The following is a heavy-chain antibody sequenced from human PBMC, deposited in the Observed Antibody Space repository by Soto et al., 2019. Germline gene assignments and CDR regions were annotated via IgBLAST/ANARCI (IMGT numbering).Heavy chain of an antibody. CDR1: GGSFSGYY. J-gene: IGHJ6*02. V-gene: IGHV4-34*01. CDR2: INHSGST. Sequence: SETLSLTCAVYGGSFSGYYWSWFRQPPGKGLEWIGEINHSGSTNYNPSLKSRVTISVDTSKNQFSLKLSSVTAADTAVYYCARLGSVALLAYYYSSCGMDAWGQGTTVPVSS. CDR3: ARLGSVALLAYYYSSCGMDA. D-gene: IGHD2-15*01.